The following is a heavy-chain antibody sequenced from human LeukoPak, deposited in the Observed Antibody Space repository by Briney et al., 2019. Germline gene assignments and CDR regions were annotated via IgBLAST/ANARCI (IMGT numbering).Heavy chain of an antibody. CDR1: GGSISGYY. Sequence: PSETLSLTCTVSGGSISGYYWSLIRQSPGKRLEWIGYISFTGNTNYNPSLKSRVTISLDTSKTHFSLTLSSLTAADTAVYYCARSPPGWYYDNSGQYYFDTWGQGALVTVSS. V-gene: IGHV4-59*08. CDR3: ARSPPGWYYDNSGQYYFDT. CDR2: ISFTGNT. J-gene: IGHJ4*02. D-gene: IGHD3-22*01.